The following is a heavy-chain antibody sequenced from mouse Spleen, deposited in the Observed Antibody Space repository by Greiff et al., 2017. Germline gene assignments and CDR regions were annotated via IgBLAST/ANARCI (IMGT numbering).Heavy chain of an antibody. Sequence: EVKLVESEGGLVQPGSSMKLSCTASGFTFSDYYMAWVRQVPEKGLEWVANINYDGSSTYYLDSLKSRFIISRDNAKNILYLQMSSLKSEDTATYYCARVLYGNYYAMDYWGQGTSVTVSS. CDR1: GFTFSDYY. J-gene: IGHJ4*01. D-gene: IGHD2-1*01. V-gene: IGHV5-16*01. CDR2: INYDGSST. CDR3: ARVLYGNYYAMDY.